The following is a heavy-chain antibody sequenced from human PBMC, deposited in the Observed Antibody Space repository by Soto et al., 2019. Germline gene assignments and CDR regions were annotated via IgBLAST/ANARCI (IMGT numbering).Heavy chain of an antibody. Sequence: QVQLRESGSGLMKPLETLSLTCGVSGGSLSGATYSWNWIRQPPGKGLEWIGYIFPSGTTYYNPSLKSRVTISIDVSKNQFSLSLRSFTAADTAVYYCARSREFDYWSQGTLVSVSS. CDR3: ARSREFDY. CDR2: IFPSGTT. J-gene: IGHJ4*02. CDR1: GGSLSGATYS. V-gene: IGHV4-30-2*01.